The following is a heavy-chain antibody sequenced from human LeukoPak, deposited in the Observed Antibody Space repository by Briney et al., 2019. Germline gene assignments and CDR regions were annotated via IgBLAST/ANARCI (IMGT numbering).Heavy chain of an antibody. V-gene: IGHV3-23*01. CDR2: ISGSGGST. CDR3: AKIQGMRDY. Sequence: AGGSLRLSCAASGFTFSSYAMSWVRQAPGKGLGWVSAISGSGGSTYYADSVKGRFTISRDNSKNTLYLQMNSLRAEDTAVYCCAKIQGMRDYWGQGTLVTVSS. J-gene: IGHJ4*02. CDR1: GFTFSSYA. D-gene: IGHD3-10*01.